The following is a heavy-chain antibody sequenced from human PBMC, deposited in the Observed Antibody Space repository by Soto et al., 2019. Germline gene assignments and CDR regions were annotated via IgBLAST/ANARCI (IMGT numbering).Heavy chain of an antibody. V-gene: IGHV1-18*01. D-gene: IGHD1-1*01. CDR2: ISPYNGNT. CDR1: GFSFTTYG. J-gene: IGHJ4*02. Sequence: QIQLAQSGAEVKKPGASVNVSCKTSGFSFTTYGVNWVRQAPGQGLEWVGWISPYNGNTYYAQRLQGRVTMTTDTSTSTAYMELRSLRSDDTAVYYCARYELKRPFDYWGQGTLVTVSS. CDR3: ARYELKRPFDY.